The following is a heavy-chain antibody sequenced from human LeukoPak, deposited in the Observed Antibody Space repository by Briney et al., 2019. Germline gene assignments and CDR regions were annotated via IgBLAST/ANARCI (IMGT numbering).Heavy chain of an antibody. CDR1: GYTFTSYA. D-gene: IGHD2-2*01. CDR3: ARDRGLVVVPAASGY. CDR2: INAGNGNT. J-gene: IGHJ4*02. V-gene: IGHV1-3*01. Sequence: GASVKVSCKASGYTFTSYAMHWVRQAPGQRLEWMGWINAGNGNTKYSQKFQGRVTITRDTSASTAYMELSSLRSEDTAVYYCARDRGLVVVPAASGYWGQGTLVTVSS.